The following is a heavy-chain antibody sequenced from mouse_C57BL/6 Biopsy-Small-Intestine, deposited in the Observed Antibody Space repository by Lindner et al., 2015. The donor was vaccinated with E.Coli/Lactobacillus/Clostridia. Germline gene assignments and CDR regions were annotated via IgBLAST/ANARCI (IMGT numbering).Heavy chain of an antibody. J-gene: IGHJ3*01. CDR1: GFSLSSFG. V-gene: IGHV2-6*01. CDR3: ASARGDGSFAY. Sequence: VQLQESGPGLVAPSQSLSITCTVSGFSLSSFGVDWIRQSPGKGLEWLGVIWTIGRTNYNSALKSRLSISKDNSKSQAFLKMDSLQTDDTAMYYCASARGDGSFAYWGQGTLVTVSA. CDR2: IWTIGRT. D-gene: IGHD2-13*01.